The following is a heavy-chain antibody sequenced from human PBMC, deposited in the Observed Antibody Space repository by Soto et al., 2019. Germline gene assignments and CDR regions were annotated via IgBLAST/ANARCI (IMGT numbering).Heavy chain of an antibody. CDR2: IIPIFGTP. D-gene: IGHD3-22*01. CDR3: ATGGNYDETSALAY. Sequence: QVQLVQSVAEVKKPGSSVKVSCKASGDSFSSYAISWVRQAPGHGLEWMGRIIPIFGTPNYAQRVEGRVTITADESTSTANMELRSLRSDDTAVYYCATGGNYDETSALAYCGQETLVTVSS. J-gene: IGHJ4*02. V-gene: IGHV1-69*01. CDR1: GDSFSSYA.